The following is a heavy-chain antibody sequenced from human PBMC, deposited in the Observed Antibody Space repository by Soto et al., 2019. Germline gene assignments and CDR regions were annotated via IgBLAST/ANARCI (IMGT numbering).Heavy chain of an antibody. D-gene: IGHD4-4*01. CDR1: GFTFSSYA. V-gene: IGHV3-23*01. CDR2: ISGSGGST. CDR3: AKGGDYTYYYYGMGV. J-gene: IGHJ6*02. Sequence: PGGSLRLSCAASGFTFSSYAMSWVRQAPGKGLEWVSAISGSGGSTYYADSVKGRFTISRDNSKNTLYLQMNSLRAEDTAVYYCAKGGDYTYYYYGMGVWGQGTTVTVSS.